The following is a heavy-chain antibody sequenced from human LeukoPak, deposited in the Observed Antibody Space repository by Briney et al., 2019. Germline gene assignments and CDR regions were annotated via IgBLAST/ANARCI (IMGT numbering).Heavy chain of an antibody. CDR1: GYTFNIYG. V-gene: IGHV1-69*06. Sequence: SVKVSCKASGYTFNIYGISWVRQAPGQGLEWMGGIIPIFGTANYAQKFQGRVTITADKSTSTAYMELSSLRSEDTAVYYCARAVGYSSGWYHLRNWFDPWGQGTLVTVSS. D-gene: IGHD6-19*01. J-gene: IGHJ5*02. CDR2: IIPIFGTA. CDR3: ARAVGYSSGWYHLRNWFDP.